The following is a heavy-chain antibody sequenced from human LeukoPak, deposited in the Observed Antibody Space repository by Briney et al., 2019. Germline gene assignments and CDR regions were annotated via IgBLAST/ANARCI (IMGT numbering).Heavy chain of an antibody. D-gene: IGHD1-26*01. CDR2: ISSSSSYI. V-gene: IGHV3-21*01. CDR1: GFTFSSYS. J-gene: IGHJ4*02. CDR3: ARGSASGSYVPWEFPDYSDY. Sequence: GGSLRLSCAVSGFTFSSYSMNWVRQAPGKGLEWVSSISSSSSYIYYADSVKGRFTISRDNAKNSLYLQMNSLRAEDTAVYYCARGSASGSYVPWEFPDYSDYWGQGTLVTVSS.